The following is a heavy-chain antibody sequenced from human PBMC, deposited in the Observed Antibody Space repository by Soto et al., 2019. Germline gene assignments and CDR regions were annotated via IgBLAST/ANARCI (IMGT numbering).Heavy chain of an antibody. V-gene: IGHV1-69*04. CDR1: GYTFTRSG. Sequence: VASVKVSCKASGYTFTRSGISWVRQAPGQGLEWMGRIIPILGIANYAQKFQGRVTITADKSTSTAYMELSSLRSEDTAVYYCARVTSSWGLVSYFDYWGQGTLVTVSS. J-gene: IGHJ4*02. CDR2: IIPILGIA. CDR3: ARVTSSWGLVSYFDY. D-gene: IGHD6-13*01.